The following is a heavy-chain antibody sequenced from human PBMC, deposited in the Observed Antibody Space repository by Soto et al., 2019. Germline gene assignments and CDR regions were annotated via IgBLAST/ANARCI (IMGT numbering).Heavy chain of an antibody. Sequence: ASVKVSCKASGYTFTSYGISWVRQAPGQGLERMGWISAYNGNTNYAQKLQGRVTMTTDTSTSTAYMELRSLRSDDTVVYYCARTKSGYDWGDAFDIWGQGTMVTVSS. V-gene: IGHV1-18*01. CDR2: ISAYNGNT. CDR3: ARTKSGYDWGDAFDI. J-gene: IGHJ3*02. D-gene: IGHD5-12*01. CDR1: GYTFTSYG.